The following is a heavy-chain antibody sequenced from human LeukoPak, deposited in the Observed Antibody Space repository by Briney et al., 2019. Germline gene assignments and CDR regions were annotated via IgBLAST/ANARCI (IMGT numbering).Heavy chain of an antibody. CDR3: ARDFLPLKRGYSYDSEYYFDY. V-gene: IGHV4-39*02. Sequence: PSETLSLTCTVSGGSISTSSYYWGWVRQPPGKGLEWIGNIFYSGSTYYSPSLKSRVTISVDTSKNQFSLKLSSVTAADTAVYYCARDFLPLKRGYSYDSEYYFDYWGQGTLVTVSS. J-gene: IGHJ4*02. CDR1: GGSISTSSYY. CDR2: IFYSGST. D-gene: IGHD5-18*01.